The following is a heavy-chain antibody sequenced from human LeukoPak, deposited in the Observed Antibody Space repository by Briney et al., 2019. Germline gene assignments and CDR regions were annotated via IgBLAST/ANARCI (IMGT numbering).Heavy chain of an antibody. D-gene: IGHD3-10*01. CDR3: ARDRPLDADDYYGFYYFDY. CDR1: GYTFTGYY. Sequence: ASVKVSCKASGYTFTGYYMHWVRQAPGQGLEWMGWINPNSGGTNHAQRFRGRVTMTRDTSISTAYMELSRLRSDDTAVYYCARDRPLDADDYYGFYYFDYWGQGTLVTVSS. CDR2: INPNSGGT. J-gene: IGHJ4*02. V-gene: IGHV1-2*02.